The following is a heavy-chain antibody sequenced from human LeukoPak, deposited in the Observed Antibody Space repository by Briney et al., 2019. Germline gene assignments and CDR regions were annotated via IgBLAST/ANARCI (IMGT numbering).Heavy chain of an antibody. V-gene: IGHV3-23*01. CDR1: GFTFSSYA. J-gene: IGHJ4*02. D-gene: IGHD6-13*01. CDR3: ARVGSSSWYGYYFDY. Sequence: GGSLRVSCAASGFTFSSYAMSWVRQAPAKGVEWVSGISGSGGSTHYPDSVKGRFTISGDNAKNTLYLQMNSLRAEDTAVYYCARVGSSSWYGYYFDYWGQGTLVTVSP. CDR2: ISGSGGST.